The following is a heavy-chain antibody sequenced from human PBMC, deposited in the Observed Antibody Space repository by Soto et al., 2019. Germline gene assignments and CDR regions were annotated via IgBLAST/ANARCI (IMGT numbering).Heavy chain of an antibody. Sequence: SETLSLTCTVSGASINSGDYYWSWIRQPPGKGLEWIGHIYYSGSTYYNPSLKSRAGISVDSSKSQVSLKLISVTAADTAVYFCATILMNYYRLDYWGQGALVTVSS. V-gene: IGHV4-30-4*01. CDR3: ATILMNYYRLDY. CDR1: GASINSGDYY. D-gene: IGHD3-10*01. J-gene: IGHJ4*02. CDR2: IYYSGST.